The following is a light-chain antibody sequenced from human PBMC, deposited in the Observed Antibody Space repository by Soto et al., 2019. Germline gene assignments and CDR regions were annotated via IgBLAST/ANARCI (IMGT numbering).Light chain of an antibody. V-gene: IGKV1-39*01. CDR3: QQTYRTPHT. CDR1: QSVMKF. CDR2: AAS. Sequence: DIQMAQSPSSLSAVVGDRVTITCRASQSVMKFLNWYQHKPGKAPKLLIYAASSLQSGVPSRFNGSGFATDFTLVISSFQPEDFATYYCQQTYRTPHTFGQGTKVEIK. J-gene: IGKJ1*01.